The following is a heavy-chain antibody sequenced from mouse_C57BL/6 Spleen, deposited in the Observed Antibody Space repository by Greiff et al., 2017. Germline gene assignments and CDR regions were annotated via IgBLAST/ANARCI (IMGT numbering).Heavy chain of an antibody. V-gene: IGHV1-15*01. D-gene: IGHD3-2*02. J-gene: IGHJ4*01. CDR2: IYPETGGT. CDR3: TRGLRLLYYYAMDY. CDR1: GSTFDDYE. Sequence: VQLQPSGAELVRPGASVTLSCKASGSTFDDYEMHWVKQTPVHGLEWIGAIYPETGGTAYNQKFKGKAILTAEESSSTAYMELRSLTSEDSAVYYCTRGLRLLYYYAMDYWGQGTSVTVSS.